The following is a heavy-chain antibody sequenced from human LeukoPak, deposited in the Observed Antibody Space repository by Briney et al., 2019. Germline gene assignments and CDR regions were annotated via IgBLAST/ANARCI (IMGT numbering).Heavy chain of an antibody. D-gene: IGHD3-10*01. CDR2: MSYDGRDI. Sequence: GRSLRLSCAASGFSFHTYGMHWVRQALGKGPEWVALMSYDGRDIYYADSVKGRFTISRDNAKNTLYLQMNSLRTEDTAVYYCAKEHRVGASRGLDYWGQGTLDTVSS. CDR1: GFSFHTYG. CDR3: AKEHRVGASRGLDY. J-gene: IGHJ4*02. V-gene: IGHV3-30*18.